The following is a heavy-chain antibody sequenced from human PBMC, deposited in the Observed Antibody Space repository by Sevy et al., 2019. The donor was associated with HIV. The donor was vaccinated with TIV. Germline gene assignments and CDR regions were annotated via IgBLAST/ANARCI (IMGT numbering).Heavy chain of an antibody. CDR3: ARESGAFDI. CDR1: GFTFSSYG. Sequence: GGSLRLSCAASGFTFSSYGMHWVRQAPGKGLEWVAVIWYDGSDKYYADSVKGRFTISSDNSKNTLYLQMNSLRAEDTAVYYCARESGAFDIWGQGTMVTVSS. V-gene: IGHV3-33*01. D-gene: IGHD1-26*01. CDR2: IWYDGSDK. J-gene: IGHJ3*02.